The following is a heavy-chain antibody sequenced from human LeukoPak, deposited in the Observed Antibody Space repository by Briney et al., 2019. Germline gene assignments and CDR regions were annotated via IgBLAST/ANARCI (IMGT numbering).Heavy chain of an antibody. Sequence: GASVKVSCKASGYTFTIYDINWGRQATEQGLEWMGWMNTKSGNTGYAQKFQGRVTMTRDTSRSTAYMELGSLRPEDTAVYYCARVTGSIDYWGQGTLVTVSS. CDR2: MNTKSGNT. V-gene: IGHV1-8*01. J-gene: IGHJ4*02. CDR1: GYTFTIYD. CDR3: ARVTGSIDY. D-gene: IGHD1-26*01.